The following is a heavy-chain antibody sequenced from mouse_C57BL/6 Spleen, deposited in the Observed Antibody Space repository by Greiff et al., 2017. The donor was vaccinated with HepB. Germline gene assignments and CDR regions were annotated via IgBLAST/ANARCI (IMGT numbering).Heavy chain of an antibody. J-gene: IGHJ2*01. D-gene: IGHD3-2*02. CDR3: ARLQLRLRGLDY. Sequence: VQLKESGPELVKPGASVKIPCKASGYTFTDYNMDWVKQSHGKSLEWIGDINPNNGGTIYNQKFKGKATLTVDKSSSTAYMELRSLTSEDTAVYYCARLQLRLRGLDYWGQGTTLTVSS. CDR2: INPNNGGT. V-gene: IGHV1-18*01. CDR1: GYTFTDYN.